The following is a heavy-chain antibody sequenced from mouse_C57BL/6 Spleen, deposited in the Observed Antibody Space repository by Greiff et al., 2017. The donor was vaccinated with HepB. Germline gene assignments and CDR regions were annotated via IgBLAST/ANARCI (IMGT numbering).Heavy chain of an antibody. CDR2: INPSSGYT. CDR3: ASGGGDDWFAY. Sequence: VQLQQSGAELARPGASVKMSCKASGYTFTSYTMHWVKQRPGQGLEWIGYINPSSGYTKYNQKFKDKATLTADKSSSTAYMQLSSLTSEDSAVYYCASGGGDDWFAYWGQGTLVTVSA. D-gene: IGHD2-13*01. J-gene: IGHJ3*01. V-gene: IGHV1-4*01. CDR1: GYTFTSYT.